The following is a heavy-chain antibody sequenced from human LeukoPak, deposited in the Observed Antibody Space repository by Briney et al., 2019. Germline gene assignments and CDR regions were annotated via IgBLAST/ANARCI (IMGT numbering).Heavy chain of an antibody. CDR1: GFNFDHYT. D-gene: IGHD2-15*01. CDR2: ISSSSSYI. V-gene: IGHV3-21*01. Sequence: GGSLRLSCAASGFNFDHYTMNWVRQAPGKGLEWVSSISSSSSYIYYADSVKGRFTISRDNAKNSLYLQMNSLRAEDTAVYYCARDRGGYWGQGTLVTVSS. J-gene: IGHJ4*02. CDR3: ARDRGGY.